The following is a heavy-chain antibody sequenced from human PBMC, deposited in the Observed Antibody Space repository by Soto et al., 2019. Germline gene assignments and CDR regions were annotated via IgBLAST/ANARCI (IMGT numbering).Heavy chain of an antibody. CDR3: ASDTSLRFLEWSDSDY. D-gene: IGHD3-3*01. CDR1: GFTFSSYS. CDR2: ISSSSSYI. Sequence: PGGSLRLSCAASGFTFSSYSMNWVRQAPGKGLEWVSSISSSSSYIYYADSVKGRFTISRDNAKNSLYLQMNSLRAEDTAVYYCASDTSLRFLEWSDSDYWGQGTLVTVSS. J-gene: IGHJ4*02. V-gene: IGHV3-21*01.